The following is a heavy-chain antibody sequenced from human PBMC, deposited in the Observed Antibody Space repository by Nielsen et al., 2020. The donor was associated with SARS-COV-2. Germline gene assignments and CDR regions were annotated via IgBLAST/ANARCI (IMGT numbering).Heavy chain of an antibody. CDR3: ARGVAGLYFDY. V-gene: IGHV3-48*03. CDR1: GFTFSSYE. D-gene: IGHD6-19*01. CDR2: ISSSGSTI. J-gene: IGHJ4*02. Sequence: GGSLRLSCAASGFTFSSYEMNWVRQAPGEGLEWVSYISSSGSTIYYADSVKGRFTISRDNAKNSLYLQMNSLRAEDTAVYYCARGVAGLYFDYWGQGTLVTVSS.